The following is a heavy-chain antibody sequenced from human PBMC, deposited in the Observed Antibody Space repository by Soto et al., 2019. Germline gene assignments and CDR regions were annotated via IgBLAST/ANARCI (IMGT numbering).Heavy chain of an antibody. V-gene: IGHV3-7*03. J-gene: IGHJ4*02. CDR3: ARLRCGWHDYDGSGCAYFGY. CDR1: GFTFSSYW. Sequence: GGSLRLSCAASGFTFSSYWMSWVRQAPGKGLEWVANINQDGSEKYYVDSVKGRFTISRDNFKNSLYLQMNSLRAEDAGVDYGARLRCGWHDYDGSGCAYFGYWGQGTLVTVSS. CDR2: INQDGSEK. D-gene: IGHD3-22*01.